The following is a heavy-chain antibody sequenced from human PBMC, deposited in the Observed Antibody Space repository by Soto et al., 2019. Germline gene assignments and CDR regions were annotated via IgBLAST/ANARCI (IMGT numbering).Heavy chain of an antibody. CDR1: GFTFSTYS. CDR2: ISSSSSTI. J-gene: IGHJ4*02. Sequence: PGGSLRLSCAASGFTFSTYSMNWVRQAPGKGLEWVSYISSSSSTIFYTDSVKGRFTVSRDNAKNSLYLQMNSLRAEGTAVYYCAKPRGYYDSSGYPTPDYWGQGTLVTVS. D-gene: IGHD3-22*01. CDR3: AKPRGYYDSSGYPTPDY. V-gene: IGHV3-48*01.